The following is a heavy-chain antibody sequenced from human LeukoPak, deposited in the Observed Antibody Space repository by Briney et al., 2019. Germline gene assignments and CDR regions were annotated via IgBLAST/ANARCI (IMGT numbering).Heavy chain of an antibody. D-gene: IGHD1-26*01. J-gene: IGHJ4*02. CDR2: MSSSRDYV. CDR1: GFTFNAYT. V-gene: IGHV3-21*01. Sequence: GGSLRLSCGAPGFTFNAYTMHWVRQVPGKGLEWVSSMSSSRDYVFYADSVKGRFTIFRDNANQSLDLEMSSLRGEDTAIYYCARGLVGAAFDYWGRGTLVTVSS. CDR3: ARGLVGAAFDY.